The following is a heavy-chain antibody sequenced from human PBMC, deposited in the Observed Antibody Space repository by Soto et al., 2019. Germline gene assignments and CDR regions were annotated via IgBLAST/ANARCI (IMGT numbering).Heavy chain of an antibody. CDR2: IYYSGST. D-gene: IGHD3-3*01. J-gene: IGHJ6*03. CDR1: GGSISSGGYY. CDR3: ARVNYDFWSPSDYYYMDV. V-gene: IGHV4-61*08. Sequence: SETLSLTCTVSGGSISSGGYYWSWIRQHPGKGLEWIGYIYYSGSTNYNPSLKSRVTISVDTSKNQFSLKLSSVTAADTAVYYCARVNYDFWSPSDYYYMDVWGKGTTVTVSS.